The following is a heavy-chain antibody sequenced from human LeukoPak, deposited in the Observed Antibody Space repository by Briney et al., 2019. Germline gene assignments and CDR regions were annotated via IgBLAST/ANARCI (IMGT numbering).Heavy chain of an antibody. J-gene: IGHJ5*02. CDR1: GGSFSGYY. Sequence: SETLSLTCAVYGGSFSGYYWSWIRQPPGKGLEWIGEINHSGSTNYNPSLKSRVTISVDTSKNQFSLKLSSVTAADTAVYYCAGEPTPIEYYYGSGSYPSWGQGTLVTVSS. V-gene: IGHV4-34*01. CDR2: INHSGST. D-gene: IGHD3-10*01. CDR3: AGEPTPIEYYYGSGSYPS.